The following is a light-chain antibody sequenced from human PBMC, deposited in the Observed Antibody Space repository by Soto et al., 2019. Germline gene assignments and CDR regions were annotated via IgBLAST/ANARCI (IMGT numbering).Light chain of an antibody. CDR1: DSDIGTNA. J-gene: IGLJ2*01. V-gene: IGLV1-44*01. CDR2: SNN. CDR3: ATWDDNLHGPI. Sequence: QSALTQPPSVSGAPGLGVTISCSGRDSDIGTNAVNWYQHLPGMAPKLLIYSNNQRPSGVPGRFSASKSGTSASLAISGLQSEDEGDYYCATWDDNLHGPIFGGGTKLTVL.